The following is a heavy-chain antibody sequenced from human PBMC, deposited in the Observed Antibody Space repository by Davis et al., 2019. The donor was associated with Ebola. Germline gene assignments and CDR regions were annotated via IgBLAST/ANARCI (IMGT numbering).Heavy chain of an antibody. V-gene: IGHV3-30*02. CDR1: GFTFSSYG. Sequence: GESLKISCAASGFTFSSYGMHWVRQAPGKGLEWVAFIRYDGSNKYYADSVKGRFTISRDNSKNTLYLQMNSLRAEDTAVYYCAKLYYDFWSGYSPSDGMDVWGQGTTVTVSS. D-gene: IGHD3-3*01. J-gene: IGHJ6*02. CDR3: AKLYYDFWSGYSPSDGMDV. CDR2: IRYDGSNK.